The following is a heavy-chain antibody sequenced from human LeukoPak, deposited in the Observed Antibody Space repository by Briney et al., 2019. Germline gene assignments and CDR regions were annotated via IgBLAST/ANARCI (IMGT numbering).Heavy chain of an antibody. D-gene: IGHD3-10*01. Sequence: QPGGSLRLSCAASGFTFSSYHMHWVRQAPGKGLEWVSYISSSSSTIYYADSVKGRFTISRDNAKNSLYLQMNSLRAEDTAVYYCARDIWLTMVRGVIGYWGQGTLVTVSS. CDR2: ISSSSSTI. CDR3: ARDIWLTMVRGVIGY. CDR1: GFTFSSYH. V-gene: IGHV3-48*04. J-gene: IGHJ4*02.